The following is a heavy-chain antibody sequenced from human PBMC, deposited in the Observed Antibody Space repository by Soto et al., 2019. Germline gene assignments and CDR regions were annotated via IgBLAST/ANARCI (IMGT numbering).Heavy chain of an antibody. D-gene: IGHD3-9*01. V-gene: IGHV3-7*05. CDR3: ARLLSNSFRYFHHYFGLDV. CDR1: GFTFSSYW. Sequence: EVQVVESGGGLVQPGGSLRLSCAASGFTFSSYWMTWVRQAPGKGLEWVANVKEDGSEKNYVDSVKGRFTISRDNAKNALYLQINTLRAEDTAVYYCARLLSNSFRYFHHYFGLDVWGQGTTVTVSS. CDR2: VKEDGSEK. J-gene: IGHJ6*02.